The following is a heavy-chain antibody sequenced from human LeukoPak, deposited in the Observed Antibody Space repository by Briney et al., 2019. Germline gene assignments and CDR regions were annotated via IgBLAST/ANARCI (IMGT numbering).Heavy chain of an antibody. CDR2: ITWNSGST. Sequence: PGRSLRLSCAASGFTFNDYTMHWVRQAPGKGLEWVSGITWNSGSTDYADSVDDRFTISRDNAKNSLYLQMNSLRPEDTAFYYCAKGNWGSAFDIWGQGTLVTVSS. V-gene: IGHV3-9*01. CDR1: GFTFNDYT. D-gene: IGHD7-27*01. J-gene: IGHJ3*02. CDR3: AKGNWGSAFDI.